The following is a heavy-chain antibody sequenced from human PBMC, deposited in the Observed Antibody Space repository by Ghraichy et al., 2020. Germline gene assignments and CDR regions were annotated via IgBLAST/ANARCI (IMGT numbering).Heavy chain of an antibody. D-gene: IGHD2-15*01. CDR2: ISAYNGNT. CDR1: GYTFTSYG. V-gene: IGHV1-18*01. CDR3: AAPLGYCSGGSCYSSGYFQH. Sequence: ASVKVSCKASGYTFTSYGISWVRQAPGQGLEWMGWISAYNGNTNYAQKLQGRVTMTTDTSTSTAYMELRSLRSDDTAVYYCAAPLGYCSGGSCYSSGYFQHWGQGTLVTVSS. J-gene: IGHJ1*01.